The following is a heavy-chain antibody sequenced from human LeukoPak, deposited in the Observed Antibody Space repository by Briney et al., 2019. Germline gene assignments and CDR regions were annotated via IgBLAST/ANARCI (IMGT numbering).Heavy chain of an antibody. Sequence: PGGSLRLSCAASGFTFSSYAMHWVRQAPGKGLEYVSAISSNGGSTYYANSVKGRFTISRDNSKNTLYLQMGSLRAEDMAVYYCARAGSGACFDYWGQGTLVTVSS. CDR1: GFTFSSYA. CDR2: ISSNGGST. V-gene: IGHV3-64*01. J-gene: IGHJ4*02. CDR3: ARAGSGACFDY. D-gene: IGHD3-10*01.